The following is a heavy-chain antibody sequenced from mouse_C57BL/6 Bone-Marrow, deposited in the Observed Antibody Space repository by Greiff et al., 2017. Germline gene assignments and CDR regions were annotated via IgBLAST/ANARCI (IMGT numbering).Heavy chain of an antibody. Sequence: EVMLMESGGGLVKPGGSLKLSCAASGFTFSDYGMHWVRQAPEKGLEWVAYISSGSSTIYSADTVNGRFTISRDNAKNTLFLRMTSLRSEDTAMYYCARKSLDVSILYYYAMDYWGEVTSGTVSS. CDR3: ARKSLDVSILYYYAMDY. V-gene: IGHV5-17*01. CDR1: GFTFSDYG. D-gene: IGHD1-1*01. J-gene: IGHJ4*01. CDR2: ISSGSSTI.